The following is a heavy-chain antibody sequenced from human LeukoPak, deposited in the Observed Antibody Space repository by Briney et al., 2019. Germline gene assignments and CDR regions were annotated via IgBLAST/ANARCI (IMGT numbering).Heavy chain of an antibody. J-gene: IGHJ6*04. CDR3: ARDREVVTAKAQMDV. D-gene: IGHD2-21*02. V-gene: IGHV3-53*01. Sequence: PGGSLRLSCAASGFTFSTYHMSWVRQAPGKGLEWMAVIYIDANTYYTDSVKGRFTISRDNSKNTVFLQMNSLRVEDTAVYYCARDREVVTAKAQMDVWGKGTTVTVSS. CDR2: IYIDANT. CDR1: GFTFSTYH.